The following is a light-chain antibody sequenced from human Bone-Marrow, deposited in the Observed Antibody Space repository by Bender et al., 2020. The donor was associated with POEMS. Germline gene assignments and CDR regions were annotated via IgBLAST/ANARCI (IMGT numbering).Light chain of an antibody. J-gene: IGLJ2*01. V-gene: IGLV3-1*01. CDR2: QDT. CDR1: KLEDKF. Sequence: SYQLSQPPSVSVSPGQTATITCSGDKLEDKFVCWYQQKTGQSPVLVIYQDTKRPSGIPERFSGSNSGNRATLTISGTQTMDEADYYCQAWDVSVAVFGGGTKLTVL. CDR3: QAWDVSVAV.